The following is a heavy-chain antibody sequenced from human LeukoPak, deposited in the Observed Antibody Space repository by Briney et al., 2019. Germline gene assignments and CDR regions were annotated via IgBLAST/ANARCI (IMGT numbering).Heavy chain of an antibody. CDR2: ISAYNGNT. CDR3: ARVAAATGDYEPLYYYGMDV. V-gene: IGHV1-18*01. D-gene: IGHD4-17*01. J-gene: IGHJ6*02. Sequence: ASVKVSCKASGYTFTTYYISWVRQAPGQGLEWMGWISAYNGNTNYAQKFQGRVTMTTDTSTSTAYMELRSLRSDDTAVYYCARVAAATGDYEPLYYYGMDVWGQGTTVTVSS. CDR1: GYTFTTYY.